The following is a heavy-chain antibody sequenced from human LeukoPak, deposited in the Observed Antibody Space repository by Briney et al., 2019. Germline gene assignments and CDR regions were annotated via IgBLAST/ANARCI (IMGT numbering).Heavy chain of an antibody. CDR2: ISAYNGNT. CDR3: ATESLLDRWAEQPSKPHYYYYYGMDV. CDR1: GYIFTNYG. J-gene: IGHJ6*02. Sequence: ASVKVSCKASGYIFTNYGISWVRQAPGQGLEWMGWISAYNGNTNYAQKLQGRVTMTTDTSTSTAYMELSSLRSEDTAVYYCATESLLDRWAEQPSKPHYYYYYGMDVWGQGTTVTVSS. D-gene: IGHD1/OR15-1a*01. V-gene: IGHV1-18*01.